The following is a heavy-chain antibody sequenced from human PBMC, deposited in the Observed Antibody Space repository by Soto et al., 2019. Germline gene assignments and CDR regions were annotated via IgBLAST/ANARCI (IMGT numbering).Heavy chain of an antibody. CDR2: IKEDGSEI. Sequence: GSLRLSCAGSGFNVMRYWMSWVRQAPGKGLEWVASIKEDGSEIYYLHSVRGRFSISRDSAGNALHLTMNYLSAEDTGVYFCARDIRFDYVNWGQGTLVTVSS. CDR1: GFNVMRYW. D-gene: IGHD3-16*01. CDR3: ARDIRFDYVN. J-gene: IGHJ4*02. V-gene: IGHV3-7*01.